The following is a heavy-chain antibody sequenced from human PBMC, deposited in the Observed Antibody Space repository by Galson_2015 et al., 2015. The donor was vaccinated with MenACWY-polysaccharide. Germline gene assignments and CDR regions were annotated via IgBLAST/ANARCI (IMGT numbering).Heavy chain of an antibody. CDR3: ASHLGEGAMVRGEDYYYYGMDV. D-gene: IGHD3-10*01. CDR1: GFTFSDYY. V-gene: IGHV3-11*01. Sequence: SLRLSCAASGFTFSDYYMSWIRQAPGKGLEWVSYISSSGSTIYYADSVKGRFTISRDNAKNSLYLQMNSLRAEDTAVYYCASHLGEGAMVRGEDYYYYGMDVWGQGTTVTVSS. CDR2: ISSSGSTI. J-gene: IGHJ6*02.